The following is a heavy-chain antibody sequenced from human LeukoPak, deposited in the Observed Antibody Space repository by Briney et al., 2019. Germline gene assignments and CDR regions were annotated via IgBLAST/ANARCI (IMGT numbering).Heavy chain of an antibody. J-gene: IGHJ1*01. CDR1: GYTLTESS. D-gene: IGHD6-13*01. Sequence: ASVKVSCKVSGYTLTESSMHWVRQAPGKGLEWMGGFDPEDGETIYAQKFQGRVTMTEDTSTDTAYMELSSLRSEDTAVYYCATGLAAGTSPSQHWGQGTLVTVSS. CDR3: ATGLAAGTSPSQH. CDR2: FDPEDGET. V-gene: IGHV1-24*01.